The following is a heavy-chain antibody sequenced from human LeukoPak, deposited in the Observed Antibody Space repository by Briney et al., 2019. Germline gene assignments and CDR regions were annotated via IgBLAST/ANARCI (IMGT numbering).Heavy chain of an antibody. CDR2: IKQDGSEK. J-gene: IGHJ4*02. CDR3: LYDSSGFDY. D-gene: IGHD3-22*01. Sequence: GGSLRLSCAASGFTFSSYAMSWVRQAPGKGLEWAANIKQDGSEKYYVDSVKGRFTISRDNAKNSLYLQMNSLRAEDTAVYYCLYDSSGFDYWGQGTLVTVSS. CDR1: GFTFSSYA. V-gene: IGHV3-7*01.